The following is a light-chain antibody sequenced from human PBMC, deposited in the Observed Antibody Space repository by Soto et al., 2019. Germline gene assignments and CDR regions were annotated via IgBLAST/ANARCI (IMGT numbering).Light chain of an antibody. CDR2: EVS. CDR1: SSDVGGYNY. CDR3: SSYTSSSIDYV. J-gene: IGLJ1*01. Sequence: QSALTQPASVSGSPGQSITISCTGTSSDVGGYNYVSWYQQHPGKAPKLMIYEVSNRPPGVSNRFSGSKSGNTASLTIYGSQGWDEADYYCSSYTSSSIDYVFGTGTKLTVL. V-gene: IGLV2-14*01.